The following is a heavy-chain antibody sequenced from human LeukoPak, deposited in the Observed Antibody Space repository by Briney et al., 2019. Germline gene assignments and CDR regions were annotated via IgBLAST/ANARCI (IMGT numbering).Heavy chain of an antibody. D-gene: IGHD1-14*01. CDR1: GYTFTSYY. CDR3: ARDRSGTYWFDP. CDR2: INPSGGST. Sequence: ASVKVSCKASGYTFTSYYMHWVRQAPGQGLEWMGIINPSGGSTSYAQKFQGRVTMTRDMSTSTVYMELSSLRSEDTAVYYCARDRSGTYWFDPWGQGTLVTVSS. J-gene: IGHJ5*02. V-gene: IGHV1-46*01.